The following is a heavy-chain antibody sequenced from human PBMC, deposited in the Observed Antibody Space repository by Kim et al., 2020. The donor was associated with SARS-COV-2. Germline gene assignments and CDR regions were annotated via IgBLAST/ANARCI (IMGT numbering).Heavy chain of an antibody. Sequence: SETLSLTCTVSGGSISSGSYYWSWIRQPAGKGLEWIGRIYTSGSTNYNPSLKSRVTISVDTSKNQFSLKLSSVTATETAVYYCARTGTSGGTDVWGQGTTVTVSS. CDR2: IYTSGST. J-gene: IGHJ6*02. D-gene: IGHD1-1*01. V-gene: IGHV4-61*02. CDR3: ARTGTSGGTDV. CDR1: GGSISSGSYY.